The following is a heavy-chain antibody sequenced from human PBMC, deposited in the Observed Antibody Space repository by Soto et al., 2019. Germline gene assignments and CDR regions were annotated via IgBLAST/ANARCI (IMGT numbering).Heavy chain of an antibody. J-gene: IGHJ2*01. Sequence: QVQLVQSGAEVKKPGSSVKVSCKASGGTFSSYAISWVRQAPGQGLEWMGGIIPIFGTANYAQKFQGRVKMTADESTSTAYMEMSSLRYEDTAVYYCARGRFLQGGKVWNFDLWGRGTLVTVSS. V-gene: IGHV1-69*01. CDR3: ARGRFLQGGKVWNFDL. CDR1: GGTFSSYA. CDR2: IIPIFGTA. D-gene: IGHD2-15*01.